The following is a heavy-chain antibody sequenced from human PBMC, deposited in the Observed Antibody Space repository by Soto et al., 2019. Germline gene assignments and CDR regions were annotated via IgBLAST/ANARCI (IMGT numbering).Heavy chain of an antibody. CDR1: GFTFSSYA. J-gene: IGHJ4*02. V-gene: IGHV3-30-3*01. CDR3: ARVGGYSGSYFDY. CDR2: ISYDGSNK. Sequence: PGGSLRLSCAASGFTFSSYAMHWVRQAPGKGLEWVAVISYDGSNKYYADSVKGRFTISRDNSKNTLYLQMNSLRAEDTAVYYCARVGGYSGSYFDYRGQGTLVTVSS. D-gene: IGHD5-12*01.